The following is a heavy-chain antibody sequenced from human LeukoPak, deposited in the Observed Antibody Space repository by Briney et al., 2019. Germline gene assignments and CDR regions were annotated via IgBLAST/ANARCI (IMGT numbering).Heavy chain of an antibody. CDR2: INPNSGGT. CDR3: ARDLFLIVVDRDY. V-gene: IGHV1-2*02. Sequence: ASVKVSCKASGYTFTGYYMHWVRQAPGQGLEWMGWINPNSGGTNCAQKFQGRVTMTRDTSISTAYMELSRLRSDDTAVYYCARDLFLIVVDRDYWGQGTLVTVSS. CDR1: GYTFTGYY. D-gene: IGHD2-21*01. J-gene: IGHJ4*02.